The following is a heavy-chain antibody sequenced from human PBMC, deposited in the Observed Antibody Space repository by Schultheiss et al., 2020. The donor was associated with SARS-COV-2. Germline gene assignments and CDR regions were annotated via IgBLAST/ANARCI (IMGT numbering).Heavy chain of an antibody. J-gene: IGHJ5*02. CDR1: GFTFSDYY. V-gene: IGHV3-11*04. D-gene: IGHD3-10*01. CDR3: ARDFRATMVRGVIITSVPNWFDP. CDR2: ISSSGSTI. Sequence: GGSLRLSCAASGFTFSDYYMSWIRQAPGKGLEWVSYISSSGSTIYYADSVKGRFTISRDNSKNTLYLQMNSLRAEDTAVYYCARDFRATMVRGVIITSVPNWFDPWGQGTLVTVSS.